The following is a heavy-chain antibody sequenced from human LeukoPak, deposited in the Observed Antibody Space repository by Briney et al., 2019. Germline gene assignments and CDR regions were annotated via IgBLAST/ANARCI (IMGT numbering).Heavy chain of an antibody. J-gene: IGHJ4*02. V-gene: IGHV1-2*06. CDR2: INPNSGGT. D-gene: IGHD4-17*01. CDR3: ATITVTTRAFDY. CDR1: GYTFTGYY. Sequence: ASVKVSCKASGYTFTGYYMHWVRQARGQGLEWMGRINPNSGGTNYAQKFQGRVTMTRDTSISTAYMELSRLRSDDTAVYYCATITVTTRAFDYWGQGTLVTVSS.